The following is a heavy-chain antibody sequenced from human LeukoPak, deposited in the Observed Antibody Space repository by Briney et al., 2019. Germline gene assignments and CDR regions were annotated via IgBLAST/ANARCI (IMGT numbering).Heavy chain of an antibody. J-gene: IGHJ4*02. Sequence: GASVKVSCKASGYTFTNYDINWVRQATGQGLEWMGWMNPNSGNTGYGQKFQGRVTITRNTSISTAYMELSSLRSEDTAVYYCAKDRKSNWNDGGYFDSWGQGALVTVSS. CDR3: AKDRKSNWNDGGYFDS. CDR1: GYTFTNYD. CDR2: MNPNSGNT. D-gene: IGHD1-1*01. V-gene: IGHV1-8*03.